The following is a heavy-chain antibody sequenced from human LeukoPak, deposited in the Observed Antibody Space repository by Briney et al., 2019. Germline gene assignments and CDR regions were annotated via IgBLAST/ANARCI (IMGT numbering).Heavy chain of an antibody. CDR3: VKDRRQLVEGVFDY. CDR1: GFMFSSYG. V-gene: IGHV3-30*18. J-gene: IGHJ4*02. CDR2: IWYDENIK. Sequence: GRSLRLSCAASGFMFSSYGMHWVRQAPGKGLEWVAVIWYDENIKYYADSVKGRFTISRDNSDNTLFLQMDSLRVEDTAVYFCVKDRRQLVEGVFDYGGQGTLVTVSA. D-gene: IGHD6-13*01.